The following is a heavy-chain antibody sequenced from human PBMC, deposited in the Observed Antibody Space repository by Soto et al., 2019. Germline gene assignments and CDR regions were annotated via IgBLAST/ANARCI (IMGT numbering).Heavy chain of an antibody. V-gene: IGHV1-18*01. Sequence: QVQLVQSGAEVKKPGASVKVSCKASGYTFTSYGISWVRQAPGQGLEWMGWIRAYNGNTNYAQKLQSRVTMTTNTATSKGHMGLRRLGSDDTAVYYCARDGGLGENYYHYGMDVWGQGTTVTVSS. CDR1: GYTFTSYG. J-gene: IGHJ6*02. D-gene: IGHD3-16*01. CDR2: IRAYNGNT. CDR3: ARDGGLGENYYHYGMDV.